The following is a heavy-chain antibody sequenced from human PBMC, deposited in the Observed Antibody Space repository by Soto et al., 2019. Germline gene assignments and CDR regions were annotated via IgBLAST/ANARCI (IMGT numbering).Heavy chain of an antibody. V-gene: IGHV4-34*01. CDR3: ARTEVVPAADYFDY. Sequence: SETLSLTCAVYGGSFSGYYWSWIRQPPGKGLEWIGEIHYSGSTNYNPSLKSRITISVDTSRNQFSLKLSSVTAADTAVYYCARTEVVPAADYFDYWGQGTLVTVSS. CDR1: GGSFSGYY. J-gene: IGHJ4*02. D-gene: IGHD2-2*01. CDR2: IHYSGST.